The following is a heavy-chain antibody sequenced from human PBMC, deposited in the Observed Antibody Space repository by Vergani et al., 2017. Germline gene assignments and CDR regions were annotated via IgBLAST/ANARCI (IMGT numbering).Heavy chain of an antibody. CDR3: AKELGFTVTSDYYYYYGMDV. D-gene: IGHD4-11*01. V-gene: IGHV3-30*18. CDR1: GFTFSSYG. J-gene: IGHJ6*02. CDR2: ISYDGSNK. Sequence: QVQLVESGGGVVQPGRSLRLSCAASGFTFSSYGMHWVRQAPGKGLEWVAVISYDGSNKYYADSVKGRFTISRDNSKNTLYLQMNSLRAEDTAVYYCAKELGFTVTSDYYYYYGMDVWGQGTTVTVSS.